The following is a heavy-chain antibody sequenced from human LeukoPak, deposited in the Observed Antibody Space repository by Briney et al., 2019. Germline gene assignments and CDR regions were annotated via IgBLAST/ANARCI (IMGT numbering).Heavy chain of an antibody. D-gene: IGHD3-16*01. CDR1: GFTFITYG. V-gene: IGHV3-30*03. CDR3: ASNRLSGYDPSPFDY. Sequence: SGGSLRLSCAASGFTFITYGMHWVRQAPGKGLEWVAVISYDGSNKYYADSVKGRFTISRDNSKNTLYLQMNSLRAEDTAVYYCASNRLSGYDPSPFDYWGQGTLVTVSS. J-gene: IGHJ4*02. CDR2: ISYDGSNK.